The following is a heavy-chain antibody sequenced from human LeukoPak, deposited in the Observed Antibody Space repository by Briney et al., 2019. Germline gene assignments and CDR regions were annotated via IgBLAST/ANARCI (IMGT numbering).Heavy chain of an antibody. J-gene: IGHJ4*02. Sequence: GGSLRLSCAASGFTVSSNYMSWVRQAPGKGLEWVSVIYSGGSTYYADSVKGRFTISRDNSKNTLYLQMNSLRAEDTAVYYCAREVVGIKIFGVVDYWGQGTLVTVSS. CDR1: GFTVSSNY. CDR3: AREVVGIKIFGVVDY. V-gene: IGHV3-66*02. CDR2: IYSGGST. D-gene: IGHD3-3*01.